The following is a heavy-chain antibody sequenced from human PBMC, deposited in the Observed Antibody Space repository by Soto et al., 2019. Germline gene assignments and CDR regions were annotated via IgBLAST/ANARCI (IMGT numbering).Heavy chain of an antibody. J-gene: IGHJ6*02. V-gene: IGHV4-31*03. Sequence: SETLSLTCTVSGGSISSGGYYWSWIRQHPGKGLEWIGYIYYSGSTYYNPSLKSRVTISVDTSKNQFSLKLSSVTAADTAVYYCARGGRHQDGMDVWGQGTTVTVSS. D-gene: IGHD2-2*01. CDR1: GGSISSGGYY. CDR3: ARGGRHQDGMDV. CDR2: IYYSGST.